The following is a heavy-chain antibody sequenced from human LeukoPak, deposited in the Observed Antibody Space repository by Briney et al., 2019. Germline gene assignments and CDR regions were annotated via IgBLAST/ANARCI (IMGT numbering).Heavy chain of an antibody. Sequence: SETLSLTCAVYGGSFSGYYWSWIRQPPGKGLEWIGEINHSGSTNYNPSLKSRVTISVDTSKNQFSPKLSSVTAADTAVYYCARGRLAAAGTGIRFDPWGQGTLVTVSS. CDR3: ARGRLAAAGTGIRFDP. J-gene: IGHJ5*02. V-gene: IGHV4-34*01. D-gene: IGHD6-13*01. CDR1: GGSFSGYY. CDR2: INHSGST.